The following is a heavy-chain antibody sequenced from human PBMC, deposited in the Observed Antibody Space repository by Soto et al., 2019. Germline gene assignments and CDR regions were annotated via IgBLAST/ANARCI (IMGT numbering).Heavy chain of an antibody. J-gene: IGHJ4*02. CDR1: GYTLTELS. CDR3: ATAPKKSIAVALDY. V-gene: IGHV1-24*01. Sequence: GASVKVSCKVSGYTLTELSMHWVRQAPGKGLEWMGGFDPEDGETIYAQKFQGRATMTEDTSTDTAYMELSSLRSEDTAVYYCATAPKKSIAVALDYWGQGTLVTVSS. D-gene: IGHD6-19*01. CDR2: FDPEDGET.